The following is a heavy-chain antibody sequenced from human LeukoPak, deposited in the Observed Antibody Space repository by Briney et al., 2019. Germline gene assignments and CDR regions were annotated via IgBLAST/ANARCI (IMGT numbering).Heavy chain of an antibody. CDR1: GFTFSSYA. CDR3: VRVGGSNAFDI. CDR2: ISGSGGST. J-gene: IGHJ3*02. V-gene: IGHV3-23*01. D-gene: IGHD1-26*01. Sequence: GGSLRLSCAASGFTFSSYAMSWVRQAPGKGLEWVSAISGSGGSTYYADSVKGRFTISRDNAKNTLSLQMNSLRAEDTAVCYCVRVGGSNAFDIWGQGTMVIVSS.